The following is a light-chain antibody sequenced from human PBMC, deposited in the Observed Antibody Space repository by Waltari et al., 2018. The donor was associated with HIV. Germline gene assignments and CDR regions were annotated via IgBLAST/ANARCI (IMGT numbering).Light chain of an antibody. CDR3: ATWDDSLNGPV. Sequence: QSVLTHPPSAPGTPGQRVTISCSGSRSNIAGTTVNCYQQIPGTAPKLLIYGNNQRSSGVPDRFSGSKSGTSASLAISGLQSEDEADYYCATWDDSLNGPVIGGGTKLTV. CDR1: RSNIAGTT. J-gene: IGLJ2*01. V-gene: IGLV1-44*01. CDR2: GNN.